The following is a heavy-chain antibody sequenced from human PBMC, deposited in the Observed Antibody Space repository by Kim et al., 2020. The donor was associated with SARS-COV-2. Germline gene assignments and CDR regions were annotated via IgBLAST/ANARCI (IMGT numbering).Heavy chain of an antibody. CDR1: GYSPSTLS. CDR3: APRWEGPSAFVNSHSYYYGMDV. Sequence: ASVKVSCKVSGYSPSTLSMHWVRQAPGKGLEWMGGFDAEKDEIVYAHTFQGRVTMTDDISKETAYMELRSLRTDDTAIYYCAPRWEGPSAFVNSHSYYYGMDVWGQGTTVTVSS. CDR2: FDAEKDEI. V-gene: IGHV1-24*01. D-gene: IGHD2-2*01. J-gene: IGHJ6*02.